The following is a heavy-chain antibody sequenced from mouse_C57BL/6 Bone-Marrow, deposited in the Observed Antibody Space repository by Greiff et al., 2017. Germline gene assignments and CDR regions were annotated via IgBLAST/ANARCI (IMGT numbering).Heavy chain of an antibody. D-gene: IGHD1-1*01. Sequence: EVKLVESGGGLVQPGGSLKLSCAASGFTFSDYYMYWVRQTPEKRLEWVAYISNGGGSTYYPDTVKGRFTISRDNAKNTLYLQMRRLKSEDTAMYYCARHRSSVSAMDYWGQGTSVTVSS. CDR3: ARHRSSVSAMDY. CDR1: GFTFSDYY. V-gene: IGHV5-12*01. CDR2: ISNGGGST. J-gene: IGHJ4*01.